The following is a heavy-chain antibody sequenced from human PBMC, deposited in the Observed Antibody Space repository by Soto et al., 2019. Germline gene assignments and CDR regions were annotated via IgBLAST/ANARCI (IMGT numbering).Heavy chain of an antibody. CDR1: GFTFSSYS. Sequence: GGSLRLSCAASGFTFSSYSMNWVRQAPGKGLEWVSYISSSSSTIYYADSVKGRFTISRDNAKNSLYLQMNSLRAEDTAVYYCARSKETTSPGWFDPWGQGTLVTVSS. J-gene: IGHJ5*02. V-gene: IGHV3-48*01. CDR3: ARSKETTSPGWFDP. CDR2: ISSSSSTI. D-gene: IGHD1-7*01.